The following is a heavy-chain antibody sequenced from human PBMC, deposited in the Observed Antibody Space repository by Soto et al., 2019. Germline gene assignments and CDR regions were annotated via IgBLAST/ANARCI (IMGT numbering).Heavy chain of an antibody. D-gene: IGHD4-17*01. Sequence: EVQLVESGGGLVQPGGSLRLSCAASGFTFSSYSMNWVRQAPGKGLEWVSYISSSSSTIYYADSVKGRFTISRDNAKNSLYLQMNSLRAEDTAVYYCARSTVTTFGYFDYWGQGTLVTVSS. CDR1: GFTFSSYS. V-gene: IGHV3-48*01. CDR2: ISSSSSTI. CDR3: ARSTVTTFGYFDY. J-gene: IGHJ4*02.